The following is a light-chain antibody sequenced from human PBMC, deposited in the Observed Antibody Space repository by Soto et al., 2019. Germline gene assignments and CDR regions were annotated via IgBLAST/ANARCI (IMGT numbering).Light chain of an antibody. CDR1: QSIRSW. CDR2: KSS. J-gene: IGKJ2*01. CDR3: QQYNSDSYT. Sequence: DIQMTQSPSTLSASVGDRVTITCRAIQSIRSWLAWYQQKPGKAPTLLIYKSSSLESGVPSRFSGSASGTEITLTISSLQPDDFATYYCQQYNSDSYTFGQGTKLEIK. V-gene: IGKV1-5*03.